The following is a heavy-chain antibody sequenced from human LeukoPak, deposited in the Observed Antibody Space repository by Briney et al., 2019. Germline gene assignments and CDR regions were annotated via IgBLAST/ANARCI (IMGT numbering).Heavy chain of an antibody. CDR1: GGTFSSYA. J-gene: IGHJ6*02. Sequence: ASVKVSCKASGGTFSSYAISWVRQAPGQGLEWMGWINPNSGSTNYAQKFQGWVTMTRDTSISTAYMELSRLRSDDTAVYYCARAKPSSSWYGPKADYYYYYYGMDVWGQGTTVTVSS. V-gene: IGHV1-2*04. CDR3: ARAKPSSSWYGPKADYYYYYYGMDV. CDR2: INPNSGST. D-gene: IGHD6-13*01.